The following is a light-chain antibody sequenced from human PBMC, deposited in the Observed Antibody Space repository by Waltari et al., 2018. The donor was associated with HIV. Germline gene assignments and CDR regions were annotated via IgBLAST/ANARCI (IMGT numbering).Light chain of an antibody. J-gene: IGLJ3*02. CDR2: EVS. Sequence: QSALTQPASVSGSPGQSLTISCTGSSSDVGSYSYVSWYQQHPGKAPKLMIYEVSNRPAGVSQRFSGSKSGNTASLTISGLQPEDEADYYCNSYTSISTWVFGGGTKLTVL. CDR1: SSDVGSYSY. V-gene: IGLV2-14*01. CDR3: NSYTSISTWV.